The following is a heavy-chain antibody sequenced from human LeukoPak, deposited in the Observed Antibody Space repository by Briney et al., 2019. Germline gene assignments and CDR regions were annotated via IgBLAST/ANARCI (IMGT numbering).Heavy chain of an antibody. CDR3: ARTITIAPPGYYYGMDV. V-gene: IGHV1-2*02. CDR1: GYTFTGYY. Sequence: ASVKVSCKASGYTFTGYYMHWARQAPGQGLEWMGWINPNSGGTNYAQKFQGRVTMTRDTSISTAYMELSRLRSDDTAVYYCARTITIAPPGYYYGMDVWGQGTTVTVSS. D-gene: IGHD3-9*01. J-gene: IGHJ6*02. CDR2: INPNSGGT.